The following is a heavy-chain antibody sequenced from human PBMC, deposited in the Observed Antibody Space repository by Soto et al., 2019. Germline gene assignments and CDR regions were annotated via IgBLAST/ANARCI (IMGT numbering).Heavy chain of an antibody. Sequence: GGSLRLSCAASGFTFTSYAMGWVLQAPGKGLEWVSVISSGGSTYYADSVRGRFTTSRDNTKDTLSLQMNSLRAEDTAVYYCAKRRGAGGHFDYWGQGALVTVSS. J-gene: IGHJ4*02. CDR3: AKRRGAGGHFDY. D-gene: IGHD2-15*01. V-gene: IGHV3-23*01. CDR2: ISSGGST. CDR1: GFTFTSYA.